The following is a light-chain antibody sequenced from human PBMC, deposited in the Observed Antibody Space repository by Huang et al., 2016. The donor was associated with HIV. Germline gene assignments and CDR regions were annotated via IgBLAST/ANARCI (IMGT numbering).Light chain of an antibody. CDR1: QSVGRN. CDR3: QQRDS. V-gene: IGKV3-11*01. J-gene: IGKJ5*01. CDR2: DAS. Sequence: EIVLTQSPGTLSLSPGERSTLSCRASQSVGRNVGWYQQKAGQTPRLVIYDASTRATGIPARFSGSGSGTDFTLTISSLEPEDVAVYYCQQRDSFGQGTLLDIK.